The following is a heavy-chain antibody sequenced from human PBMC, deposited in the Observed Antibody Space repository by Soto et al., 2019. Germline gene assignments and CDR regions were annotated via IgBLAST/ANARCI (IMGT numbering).Heavy chain of an antibody. J-gene: IGHJ2*01. CDR1: GGSISSYY. D-gene: IGHD3-3*01. V-gene: IGHV4-59*01. CDR2: IYYSGST. CDR3: ARGLRDFWSGDHHWYFDL. Sequence: QVQLQESGPGLVKPSETLSLTCTVSGGSISSYYWSWIRQPPGKGLEWIGYIYYSGSTNYNPSLKSRVTISVDTSKNQFSLKLSSVTAADTAVYYCARGLRDFWSGDHHWYFDLWGRGTLVTVSS.